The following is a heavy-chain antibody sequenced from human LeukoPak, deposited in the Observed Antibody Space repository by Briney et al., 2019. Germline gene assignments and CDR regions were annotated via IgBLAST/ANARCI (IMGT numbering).Heavy chain of an antibody. V-gene: IGHV4-4*02. CDR3: ARAPGCSSTSCSPHFDY. J-gene: IGHJ4*02. CDR2: IYHSGST. D-gene: IGHD2-2*01. CDR1: GGSISSNNW. Sequence: SETLSLTCAVSGGSISSNNWWSWVRQPPGKGLEWIGEIYHSGSTNYNPSLKSRVTISVDKSKNQFSLKLSSVTAADTAVYYCARAPGCSSTSCSPHFDYWGQGTLVTVSS.